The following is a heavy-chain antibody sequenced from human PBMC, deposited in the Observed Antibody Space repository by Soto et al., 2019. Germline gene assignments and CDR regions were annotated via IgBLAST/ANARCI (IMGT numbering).Heavy chain of an antibody. V-gene: IGHV1-24*01. J-gene: IGHJ3*02. CDR2: FNPEDGEP. CDR3: AVSTVTQHFALDI. Sequence: QVQVVQSGAEVKKPGASVKVSRKVSGYTLTEVSIHWVRQAPGKGLQWMGDFNPEDGEPFYAQKFRGRVTVTEDTSTDTAYMDLSSLGPEDTAVYYCAVSTVTQHFALDIWGQGTVVTVSS. CDR1: GYTLTEVS. D-gene: IGHD4-17*01.